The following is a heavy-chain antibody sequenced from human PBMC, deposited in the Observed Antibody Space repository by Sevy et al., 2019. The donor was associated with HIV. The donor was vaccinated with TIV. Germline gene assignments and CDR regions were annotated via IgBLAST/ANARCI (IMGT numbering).Heavy chain of an antibody. D-gene: IGHD2-8*01. CDR3: ARDSLKAFHY. CDR2: IAYDGSNK. J-gene: IGHJ4*02. V-gene: IGHV3-30-3*01. CDR1: GFAFSTHA. Sequence: GGSLRLSCVASGFAFSTHAMHWVRQAPGKGLEWVAVIAYDGSNKYYADSVKGRFTISRDNSKNTLYLQMNSLRAEDTAVYYCARDSLKAFHYWGQGTLVTVSS.